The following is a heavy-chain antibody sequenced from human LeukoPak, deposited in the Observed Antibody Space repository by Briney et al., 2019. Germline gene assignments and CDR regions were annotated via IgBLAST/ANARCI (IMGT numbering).Heavy chain of an antibody. Sequence: ASVKVPCKASGGTFSSYAISWVRQAPGQGLEWMGGIIPIFGTANYAQKVQGRVTITADESTSTAYMELSSLRAEDTAVYYCARVGLAVAGTGYFQHWGQGTLVTVSS. J-gene: IGHJ1*01. V-gene: IGHV1-69*13. CDR1: GGTFSSYA. D-gene: IGHD6-19*01. CDR2: IIPIFGTA. CDR3: ARVGLAVAGTGYFQH.